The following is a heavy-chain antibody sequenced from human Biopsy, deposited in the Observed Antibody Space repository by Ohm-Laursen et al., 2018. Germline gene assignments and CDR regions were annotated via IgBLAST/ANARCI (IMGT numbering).Heavy chain of an antibody. CDR3: AKGGHKAWLDS. J-gene: IGHJ5*01. CDR1: GYTFTGQY. V-gene: IGHV1-46*01. D-gene: IGHD1-26*01. Sequence: ASVKVSCKTSGYTFTGQYLHWVRQAPGQGLEWMGIINPSGGSTDYAQKFQGRVTMTRDTSTSTVYMELISLRSDDTAVYYCAKGGHKAWLDSWGQGALVTVSS. CDR2: INPSGGST.